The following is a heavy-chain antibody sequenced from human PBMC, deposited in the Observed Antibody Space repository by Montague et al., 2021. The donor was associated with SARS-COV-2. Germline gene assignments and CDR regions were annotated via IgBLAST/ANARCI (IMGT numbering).Heavy chain of an antibody. CDR3: ASAYSSSWYYFDY. Sequence: QSGAEVKKKGEERKREGNSNKYSFTSYWIGWVRQMPGKGLEWMGIIYPGDSDTRYSPSFQGQVTISADKSISTAYLQWSSLKASDTAMYYCASAYSSSWYYFDYWGQGTLVTVSS. CDR2: IYPGDSDT. V-gene: IGHV5-51*01. D-gene: IGHD6-13*01. J-gene: IGHJ4*02. CDR1: KYSFTSYW.